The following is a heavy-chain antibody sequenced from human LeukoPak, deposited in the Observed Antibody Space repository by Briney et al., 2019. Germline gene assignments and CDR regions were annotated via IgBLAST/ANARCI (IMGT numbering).Heavy chain of an antibody. CDR3: ASYSSSFRLSRIDY. V-gene: IGHV3-23*01. Sequence: SGGSLRLSCAASGFTFSSYAMSWVRQAPGKGLEWVSAISGSGGSTYYADSVKGRFTISRDNSKNTLYLQMNSQRAEDTAVYYCASYSSSFRLSRIDYWGQGTLVTVSS. D-gene: IGHD6-13*01. CDR2: ISGSGGST. CDR1: GFTFSSYA. J-gene: IGHJ4*02.